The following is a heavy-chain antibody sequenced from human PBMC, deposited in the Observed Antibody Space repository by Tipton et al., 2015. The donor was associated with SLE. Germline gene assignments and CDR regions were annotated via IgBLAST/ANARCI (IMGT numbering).Heavy chain of an antibody. CDR1: GFTFGNYA. V-gene: IGHV3-23*01. CDR3: ARENGFLGAFDI. D-gene: IGHD2-8*01. J-gene: IGHJ3*02. CDR2: ISGSGGST. Sequence: SLRLSCAASGFTFGNYALNWVRQAPGKGLEWVSSISGSGGSTYYIDSVKGHFTISRDNSKNTLYLQMNSLRAEDTAVYYCARENGFLGAFDIWGQGTMVTVSS.